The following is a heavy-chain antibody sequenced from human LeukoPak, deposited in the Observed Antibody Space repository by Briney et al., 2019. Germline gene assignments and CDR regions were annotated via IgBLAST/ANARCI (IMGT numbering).Heavy chain of an antibody. CDR3: ARSNRIAVAGSFDY. J-gene: IGHJ4*02. D-gene: IGHD6-19*01. V-gene: IGHV3-11*01. CDR1: GFTFSDYY. CDR2: ISSSGSTI. Sequence: GGSLRLSCAASGFTFSDYYMRWIRQAPGKGLEWVSYISSSGSTIYYADSVKGRFTISRDNAKNSLYLQMNSLRAEDTAVYYCARSNRIAVAGSFDYWGQGTLVTVSS.